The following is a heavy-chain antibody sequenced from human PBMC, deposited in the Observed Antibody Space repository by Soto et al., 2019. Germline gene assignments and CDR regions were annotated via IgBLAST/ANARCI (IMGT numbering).Heavy chain of an antibody. CDR1: GGTFSSYT. Sequence: QVQLVQSGAEVKKPGSSVKVSCKASGGTFSSYTISWVRQAPGQGLEWMGRIIPILGIANYAQKFQGRVTITADKSTSTAYMELSSLRSEDTAVYYCAMCREADIVVVVAANDAFDIWGQGTMVTVSS. J-gene: IGHJ3*02. CDR2: IIPILGIA. V-gene: IGHV1-69*02. CDR3: AMCREADIVVVVAANDAFDI. D-gene: IGHD2-15*01.